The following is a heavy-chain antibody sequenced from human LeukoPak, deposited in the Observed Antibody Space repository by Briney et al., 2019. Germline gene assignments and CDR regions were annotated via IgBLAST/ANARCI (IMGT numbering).Heavy chain of an antibody. V-gene: IGHV5-10-1*01. D-gene: IGHD6-19*01. CDR1: GYSFTSYW. J-gene: IGHJ4*02. CDR3: AIGASHRVNSSGLL. CDR2: IDPSDSYT. Sequence: GESLRISCKGSGYSFTSYWISWVRQMPVKGLEWMGRIDPSDSYTNYSPSFQGHVTISAGKSISTAYLQWSSLKASDTAMYYCAIGASHRVNSSGLLWGQGTLVTVSS.